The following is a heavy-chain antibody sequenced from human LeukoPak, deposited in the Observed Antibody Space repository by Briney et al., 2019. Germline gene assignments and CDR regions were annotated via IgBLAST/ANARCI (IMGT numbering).Heavy chain of an antibody. CDR1: GGSINGYY. V-gene: IGHV4-4*07. Sequence: PSETLSLTCAVSGGSINGYYWSWIRQPAGKGLEWMGRISGGGSTDYSPSLESRLTMTVDTSKNEFSLKLNSVTAADTAVYYCAREGRSSTPGYWGQGTLVTVSS. D-gene: IGHD2-15*01. CDR2: ISGGGST. CDR3: AREGRSSTPGY. J-gene: IGHJ4*02.